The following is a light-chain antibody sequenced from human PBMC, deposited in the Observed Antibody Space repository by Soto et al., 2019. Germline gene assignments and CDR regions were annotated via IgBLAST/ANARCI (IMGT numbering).Light chain of an antibody. Sequence: EIVMTQSPATLSVSPGERATLSCRASQRLSSNYRAWFQQKPGQAPRLLIYGASSRATGIPDRFSGSGSGTDFTLTISGLEPEDFAVYYCQQYGSSPSTFGQGTKVDIK. CDR1: QRLSSNY. CDR3: QQYGSSPST. V-gene: IGKV3-20*01. J-gene: IGKJ1*01. CDR2: GAS.